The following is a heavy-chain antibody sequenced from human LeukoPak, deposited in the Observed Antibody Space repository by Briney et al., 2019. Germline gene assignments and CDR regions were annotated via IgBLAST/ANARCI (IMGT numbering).Heavy chain of an antibody. V-gene: IGHV3-21*01. CDR3: ARDSGTALIFSNFDC. Sequence: GGSLSLPCAASGFTFSSYSMNWVRQAPGKGLEWVSSISSGSSYIYYANSVKGRFTISRDNAKNSLYLQMNSLRAEDTAVYYCARDSGTALIFSNFDCWGQGTLVTVSS. D-gene: IGHD3/OR15-3a*01. CDR2: ISSGSSYI. J-gene: IGHJ4*02. CDR1: GFTFSSYS.